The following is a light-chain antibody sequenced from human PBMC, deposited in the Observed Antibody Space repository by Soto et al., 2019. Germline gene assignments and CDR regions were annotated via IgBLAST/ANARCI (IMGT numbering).Light chain of an antibody. J-gene: IGKJ4*01. Sequence: EILMTQSPATLSVSPGERATLSCRASQSISNNLAWYQQKPGQAPRLLIYDASTRATGCPARFSGSGSGTEFTLTNSSLQSEDFAVYFCQQSNNWPLTFGGGTKVEIK. V-gene: IGKV3-15*01. CDR1: QSISNN. CDR3: QQSNNWPLT. CDR2: DAS.